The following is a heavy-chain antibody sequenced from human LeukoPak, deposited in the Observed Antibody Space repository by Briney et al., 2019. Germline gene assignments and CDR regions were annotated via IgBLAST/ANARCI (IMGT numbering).Heavy chain of an antibody. CDR1: GFPFSSYA. Sequence: PGRSLRLSCAASGFPFSSYAMHWVRQAPGKGLEWVAVISYDGSNKYYADSVKGRFTISRDNSKNTLYLQMNSLRAEDTAVYYCAKDRGYSYGYSFDYWGQGTLVTVSS. J-gene: IGHJ4*02. D-gene: IGHD5-18*01. CDR3: AKDRGYSYGYSFDY. V-gene: IGHV3-30-3*01. CDR2: ISYDGSNK.